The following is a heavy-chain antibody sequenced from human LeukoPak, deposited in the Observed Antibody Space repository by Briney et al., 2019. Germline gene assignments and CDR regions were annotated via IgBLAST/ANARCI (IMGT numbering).Heavy chain of an antibody. Sequence: SETLSLTCTVSGGSISGYYWNWIRQPPGKGLEWIGHIFFSGSTNYNPSLKSRVTISIDPSKNQFSLKLTSMTAADTAVYYCARGVARADWFDPWGQGTLVTVSS. V-gene: IGHV4-59*01. CDR2: IFFSGST. CDR3: ARGVARADWFDP. CDR1: GGSISGYY. J-gene: IGHJ5*02. D-gene: IGHD3-3*01.